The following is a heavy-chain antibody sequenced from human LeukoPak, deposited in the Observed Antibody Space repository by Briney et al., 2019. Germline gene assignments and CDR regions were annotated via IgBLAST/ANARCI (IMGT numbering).Heavy chain of an antibody. V-gene: IGHV4-34*01. D-gene: IGHD5-12*01. CDR3: AVRGYNSHGLFDS. CDR2: INLSGST. Sequence: PSETLSLTRAVYGGSFNVNYWSWIRQPPGRGLEWIGEINLSGSTRYTPSLKSRITISVDTSKNQFSLKLTSVTAADTAVYYCAVRGYNSHGLFDSWAQGTLVTVSS. CDR1: GGSFNVNY. J-gene: IGHJ4*02.